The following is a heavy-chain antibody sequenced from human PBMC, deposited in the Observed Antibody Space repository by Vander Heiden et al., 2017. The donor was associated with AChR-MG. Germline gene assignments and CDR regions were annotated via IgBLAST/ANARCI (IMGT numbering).Heavy chain of an antibody. D-gene: IGHD1-7*01. CDR3: ARDHDNWNYGLDT. CDR1: GFTFSGSY. V-gene: IGHV3-11*01. J-gene: IGHJ5*02. CDR2: ISSSGSTI. Sequence: QVQLVESGGGLVKPGGSLSISCAASGFTFSGSYMSWIRQAPGKGLEWVSYISSSGSTIYYADSVKGRFTISRDNAKNSLYLQMNSLRAEDTAVYYCARDHDNWNYGLDTWGQGTLVTVSS.